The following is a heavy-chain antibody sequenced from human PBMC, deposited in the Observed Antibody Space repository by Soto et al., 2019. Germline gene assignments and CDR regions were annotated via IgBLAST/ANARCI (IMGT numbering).Heavy chain of an antibody. CDR3: ARAPYGDRLDY. CDR1: GGTFSTYT. J-gene: IGHJ4*02. V-gene: IGHV1-69*02. D-gene: IGHD4-17*01. Sequence: QVQLVQSGAEMKKPGSSLNVSCKASGGTFSTYTITWVRQAPGQGLEWMGRIIPILGMPNYAQKFQGRVTITADKSTNTVYMELNNLRSEDTAVYYCARAPYGDRLDYWGQGTLVTVSS. CDR2: IIPILGMP.